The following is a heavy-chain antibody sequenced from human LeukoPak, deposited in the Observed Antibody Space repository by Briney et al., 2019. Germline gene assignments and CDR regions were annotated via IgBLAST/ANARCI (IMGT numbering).Heavy chain of an antibody. V-gene: IGHV4-31*03. CDR3: ARTYMTSARFDP. D-gene: IGHD2-21*02. CDR1: GGSISSGGYY. CDR2: IHYSGST. J-gene: IGHJ5*02. Sequence: ETSETLSLTCTVSGGSISSGGYYWSWIRQHPGKGLEWIGYIHYSGSTYYNPSLMSRVTISVDTSKNQFSLKLRYVTAADTAVYYCARTYMTSARFDPWGQGTLVTVSS.